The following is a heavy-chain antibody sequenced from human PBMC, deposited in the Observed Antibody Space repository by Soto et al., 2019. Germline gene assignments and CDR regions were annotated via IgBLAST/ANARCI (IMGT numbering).Heavy chain of an antibody. CDR3: ARELGDRGSYAAYLYSGMDE. J-gene: IGHJ6*02. CDR2: ISYDGSNK. V-gene: IGHV3-30-3*01. CDR1: GFTFSSYA. D-gene: IGHD1-26*01. Sequence: GGSLRLSCAASGFTFSSYAMHWVRQAPGKGLEWVAVISYDGSNKYYADSVKGRFTISRDNSKNTLYLQMNSLRAEDTAVYYCARELGDRGSYAAYLYSGMDEGGQGTTVTASS.